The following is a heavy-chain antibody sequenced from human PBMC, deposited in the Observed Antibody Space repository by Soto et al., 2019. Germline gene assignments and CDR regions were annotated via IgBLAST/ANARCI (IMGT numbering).Heavy chain of an antibody. CDR3: ARNGVAAMDF. D-gene: IGHD3-3*01. J-gene: IGHJ4*02. V-gene: IGHV1-69*06. Sequence: QVQLVQSGAEVKKSGSSVKVSCKASGDIFTSYAFSWVRQAPGQGLEWMGGIIPMFGTPNYAQKFQGRVTITADKSTSTAYMELSGLRSEDTAVYYCARNGVAAMDFWGQGTLVTVSS. CDR2: IIPMFGTP. CDR1: GDIFTSYA.